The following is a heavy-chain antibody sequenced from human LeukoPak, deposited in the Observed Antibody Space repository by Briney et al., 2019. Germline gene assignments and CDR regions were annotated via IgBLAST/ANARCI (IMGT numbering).Heavy chain of an antibody. CDR3: ARHGPLIRYRTAFDT. J-gene: IGHJ3*02. CDR2: IYYGGST. Sequence: SETLSLTCTVSGGSISSSDYYWGWIRQPPGKGLEWIGSIYYGGSTYYNPSLKSRVTISVDVSNNQFSLMLSSVTAADTALYYCARHGPLIRYRTAFDTWGQGTMVTVSS. V-gene: IGHV4-39*01. D-gene: IGHD3-9*01. CDR1: GGSISSSDYY.